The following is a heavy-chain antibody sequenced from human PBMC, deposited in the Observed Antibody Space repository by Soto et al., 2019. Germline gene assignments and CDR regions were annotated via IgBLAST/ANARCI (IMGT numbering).Heavy chain of an antibody. Sequence: PGESLKISCKGSGYSFTSYWIGWVRQMPGKGLEWMGIIYPGDSDTRYSPSFQGQVTISADKSISTAYLQWSSLKASDTAMYYCARQGDAYIWGSYRPNYYMDVWGKGTTVTVSS. V-gene: IGHV5-51*01. CDR2: IYPGDSDT. J-gene: IGHJ6*03. D-gene: IGHD3-16*02. CDR1: GYSFTSYW. CDR3: ARQGDAYIWGSYRPNYYMDV.